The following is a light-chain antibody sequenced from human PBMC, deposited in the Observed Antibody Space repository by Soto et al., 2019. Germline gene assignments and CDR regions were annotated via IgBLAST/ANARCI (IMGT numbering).Light chain of an antibody. J-gene: IGKJ1*01. CDR1: QSVSSN. V-gene: IGKV3-15*01. CDR2: GAS. Sequence: EIVMTQSPATLSVSPGERATLSCRASQSVSSNLAWYQQKPGQAPRLLNYGASTRASGIPARFSGSGSGTEFTLTISSLQSEDFAVYCCQQYNDWPWTFGQGTKVEIK. CDR3: QQYNDWPWT.